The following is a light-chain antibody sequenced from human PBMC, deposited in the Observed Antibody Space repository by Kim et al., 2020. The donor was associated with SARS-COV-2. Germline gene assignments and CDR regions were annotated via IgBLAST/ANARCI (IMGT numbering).Light chain of an antibody. CDR3: QVWDSSSDHVV. V-gene: IGLV3-21*04. Sequence: PGKTARITCGGNNIGSKSVHWYQQKPGQAPVLVIYYDSARPSGIPERFSGSNSGNTATLTISRVEAGDEADYYCQVWDSSSDHVVFGGGTQLTVL. J-gene: IGLJ2*01. CDR2: YDS. CDR1: NIGSKS.